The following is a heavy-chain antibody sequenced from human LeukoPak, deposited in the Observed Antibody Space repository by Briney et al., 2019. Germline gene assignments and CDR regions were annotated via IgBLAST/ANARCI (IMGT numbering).Heavy chain of an antibody. D-gene: IGHD6-19*01. CDR3: ARGSEYSSGWLSDY. CDR2: ISSSSSTI. CDR1: GFTFSSYS. Sequence: PGGSLRLSCVASGFTFSSYSMNWVRQAPGKGLEWVSYISSSSSTIYYADSVKGRFTISRDNAKNSLYLQMNSLRDEDTAVYYCARGSEYSSGWLSDYWGQGTLVTASS. J-gene: IGHJ4*02. V-gene: IGHV3-48*02.